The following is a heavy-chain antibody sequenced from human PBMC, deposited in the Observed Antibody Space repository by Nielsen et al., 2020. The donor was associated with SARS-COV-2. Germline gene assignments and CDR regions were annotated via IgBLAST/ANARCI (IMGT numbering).Heavy chain of an antibody. V-gene: IGHV3-7*05. CDR2: INPDGSMK. CDR1: GFSFRTSW. Sequence: GESLKIPCAASGFSFRTSWMNWVRQGPGKRLEWVANINPDGSMKRHVDSVMGRFTISRDNARDSLYLQMNNLRAEDTAIYYCLQGGASWGQGTLVTVSS. CDR3: LQGGAS. D-gene: IGHD1-1*01. J-gene: IGHJ5*02.